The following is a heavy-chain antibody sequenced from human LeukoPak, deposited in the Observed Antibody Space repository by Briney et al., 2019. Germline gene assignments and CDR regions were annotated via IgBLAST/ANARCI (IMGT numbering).Heavy chain of an antibody. V-gene: IGHV3-74*01. Sequence: PGGSLRLSCAASGFTFSSYWMHWVRQAPGKGLLWFSRINSDGSSTSYADSVKGRFTISRDNAKNTLYLQMNSLRAEDTAVYYCASCREGYNWLDYWGQGTRVIVSS. J-gene: IGHJ4*02. CDR2: INSDGSST. D-gene: IGHD5-24*01. CDR1: GFTFSSYW. CDR3: ASCREGYNWLDY.